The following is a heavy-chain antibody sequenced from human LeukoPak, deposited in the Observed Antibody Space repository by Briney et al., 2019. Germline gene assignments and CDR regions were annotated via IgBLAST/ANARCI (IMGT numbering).Heavy chain of an antibody. Sequence: SETLSLTCTVSGVSLNNNYWSWVRQPPGKGLEWIGFISYSGTTNYNPSLESRVTISVASSRAQFSLKVNSGTAADPAVYFCARHLSDRSTVAGEFDYWGQGTLVTVSS. D-gene: IGHD6-19*01. CDR3: ARHLSDRSTVAGEFDY. CDR1: GVSLNNNY. V-gene: IGHV4-59*08. J-gene: IGHJ4*02. CDR2: ISYSGTT.